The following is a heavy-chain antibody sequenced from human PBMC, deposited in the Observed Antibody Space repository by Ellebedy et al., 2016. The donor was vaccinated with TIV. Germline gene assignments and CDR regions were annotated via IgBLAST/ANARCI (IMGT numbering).Heavy chain of an antibody. CDR1: GGSISSSGYY. CDR3: AIFRSGIVVAPAHYGMDV. D-gene: IGHD2-2*01. V-gene: IGHV4-39*01. CDR2: IYDSGRS. Sequence: SETLSLXXTVSGGSISSSGYYWGWIRQPPGKGLEWIGSIYDSGRSHYNPSLKSRVTISVDTSKNQFSLRLSSVTAVDTAVYYCAIFRSGIVVAPAHYGMDVWGQGTTVTVSS. J-gene: IGHJ6*02.